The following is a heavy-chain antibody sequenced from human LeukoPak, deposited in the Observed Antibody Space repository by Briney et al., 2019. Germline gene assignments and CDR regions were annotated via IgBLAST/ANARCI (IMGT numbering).Heavy chain of an antibody. V-gene: IGHV3-74*01. CDR2: IKEDGTYT. D-gene: IGHD3-9*01. CDR1: GFIFSKYW. Sequence: GGSLRLSCAASGFIFSKYWMHWVRHTPGEGLVWVARIKEDGTYTSYADSVKGRFTISRDNARNTVFLQMNSLRAEDTAVYYCARDFDMGITPGDDFDFWGQGTLVTVSS. CDR3: ARDFDMGITPGDDFDF. J-gene: IGHJ4*02.